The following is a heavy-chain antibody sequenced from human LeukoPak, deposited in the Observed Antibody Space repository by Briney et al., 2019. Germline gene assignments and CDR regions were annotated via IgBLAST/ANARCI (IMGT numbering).Heavy chain of an antibody. Sequence: ASVKVSCKASGYTFTGYYMHWVRQAPGQGLEWMGWISPNSGGTNYAQKFQGRVTMTRDTSISTAYMELSRLRSDDTAVYYCASLRGTTVPGFDYWGQGTLVTVSS. CDR3: ASLRGTTVPGFDY. V-gene: IGHV1-2*02. CDR1: GYTFTGYY. D-gene: IGHD4-11*01. CDR2: ISPNSGGT. J-gene: IGHJ4*02.